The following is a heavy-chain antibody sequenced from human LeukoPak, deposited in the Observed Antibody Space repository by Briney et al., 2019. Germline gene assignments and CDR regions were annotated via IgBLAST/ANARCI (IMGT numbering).Heavy chain of an antibody. V-gene: IGHV3-30*04. CDR3: ARDMMTTVTTGDRGYFDY. J-gene: IGHJ4*02. Sequence: GGSLILSCAASGFTFSSYAMHWVRQAPGKGLEWVAVISYDGSNKYYADSVKGRFTISRDNSKNTLYLQMNSLRAEDTAVYYCARDMMTTVTTGDRGYFDYWGQGTLVTVSS. CDR1: GFTFSSYA. D-gene: IGHD4-17*01. CDR2: ISYDGSNK.